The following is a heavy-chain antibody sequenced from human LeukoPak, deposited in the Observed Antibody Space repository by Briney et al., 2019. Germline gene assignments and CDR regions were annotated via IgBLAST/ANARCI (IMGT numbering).Heavy chain of an antibody. CDR2: ISSSGIIR. CDR1: GFTFSTYS. J-gene: IGHJ3*02. V-gene: IGHV3-48*01. Sequence: AGGSLRLSCAASGFTFSTYSMNWVRQAPGKGLEWVSYISSSGIIRYYADSVKGRFTISRDNAKNSLYLQMNSLRAEDTAVYYCARDNSDEWEHDAFDIWGQGTMVTVSS. D-gene: IGHD1-26*01. CDR3: ARDNSDEWEHDAFDI.